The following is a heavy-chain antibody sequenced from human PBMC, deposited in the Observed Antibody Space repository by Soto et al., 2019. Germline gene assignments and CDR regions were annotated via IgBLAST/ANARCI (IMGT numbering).Heavy chain of an antibody. CDR2: IYWDDDK. CDR3: AHTTYYYDSSGPRFDY. J-gene: IGHJ4*02. CDR1: GFSLSTSGVG. D-gene: IGHD3-22*01. V-gene: IGHV2-5*02. Sequence: QITLKESGPTLVKPTQTLTLTCTFSGFSLSTSGVGVGWIRQPPGKALEWLALIYWDDDKRYSPSLKSRLTITXVTXKXLVVLTMTNMDPVDTATYYCAHTTYYYDSSGPRFDYWGQGTLVTVSS.